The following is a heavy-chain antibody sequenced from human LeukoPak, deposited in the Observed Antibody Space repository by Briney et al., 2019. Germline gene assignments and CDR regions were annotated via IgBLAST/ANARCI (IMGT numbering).Heavy chain of an antibody. V-gene: IGHV4-34*01. CDR2: IDHSGIT. J-gene: IGHJ6*03. CDR3: ARRNEFSPLYGDPVDYMDV. CDR1: GGSFSGYY. D-gene: IGHD4-17*01. Sequence: SETLSLTCAVYGGSFSGYYWSWIRQSSGKGPEWIGEIDHSGITSYNPSLKSRVTMSVDTSKDQFSLKVNSVTAADTAVYYCARRNEFSPLYGDPVDYMDVWGKGTTVIVSS.